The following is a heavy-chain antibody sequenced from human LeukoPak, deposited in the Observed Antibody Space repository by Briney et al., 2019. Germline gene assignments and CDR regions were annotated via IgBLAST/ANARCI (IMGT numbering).Heavy chain of an antibody. CDR3: AREGDDSRGYCPDY. J-gene: IGHJ4*02. CDR2: IKQDASEK. D-gene: IGHD3-22*01. Sequence: QPGGSLRLSCAASGFTFTDYWMTWVRQAPGKGLEWVANIKQDASEKYYVDSLKGRITVSRDNAKNSLYLQMSSLRAEDTAVYYCAREGDDSRGYCPDYWGQGTLVTVSS. V-gene: IGHV3-7*01. CDR1: GFTFTDYW.